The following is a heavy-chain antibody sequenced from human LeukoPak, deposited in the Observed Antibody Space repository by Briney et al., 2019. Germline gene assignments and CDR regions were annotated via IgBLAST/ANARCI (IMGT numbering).Heavy chain of an antibody. V-gene: IGHV3-64*01. CDR1: GFTFSYYP. J-gene: IGHJ4*02. Sequence: GESLRLSCVASGFTFSYYPMHWVRQAPGKGLEYISGITGDGGRTFYANSVNGRFTISRDNSKNTLYLQMGSLRTEDMAVYYCAREGGIGRLGGDFDYWGQGTLVTVSS. CDR3: AREGGIGRLGGDFDY. D-gene: IGHD3-16*01. CDR2: ITGDGGRT.